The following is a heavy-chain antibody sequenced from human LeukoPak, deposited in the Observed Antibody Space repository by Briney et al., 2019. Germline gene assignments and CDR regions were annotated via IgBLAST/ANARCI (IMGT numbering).Heavy chain of an antibody. CDR1: GYTFTGDY. Sequence: ASVNVSSTASGYTFTGDYIRWVRQAPGQGLEWMGWMNPSSGGTKYAQKFQGRVTMTRDTSISTAYMELSRLRSDDTAVYYCARDYFYVTTGCYWFDHGGQGTLVTVSS. D-gene: IGHD1-1*01. J-gene: IGHJ5*02. V-gene: IGHV1-2*02. CDR2: MNPSSGGT. CDR3: ARDYFYVTTGCYWFDH.